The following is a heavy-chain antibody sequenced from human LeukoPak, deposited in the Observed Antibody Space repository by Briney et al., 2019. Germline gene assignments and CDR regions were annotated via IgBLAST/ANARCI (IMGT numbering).Heavy chain of an antibody. J-gene: IGHJ4*02. CDR1: GFSFSSHV. Sequence: TGGSLRLSCAASGFSFSSHVMHWVRQAPGKGLEWVSGISGSGGDTYYADSVKGRFTSSRDNSKNTLNLQMNGLRAEDTALYYCAKDQNYESSGYYGGFDYWGQGTLVTVSS. CDR3: AKDQNYESSGYYGGFDY. V-gene: IGHV3-23*01. D-gene: IGHD3-22*01. CDR2: ISGSGGDT.